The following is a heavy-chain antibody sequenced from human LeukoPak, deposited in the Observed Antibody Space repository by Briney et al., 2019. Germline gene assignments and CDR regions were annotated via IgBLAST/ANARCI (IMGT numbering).Heavy chain of an antibody. D-gene: IGHD3-3*01. CDR1: GGSISSYH. J-gene: IGHJ6*02. CDR2: IYYTGST. V-gene: IGHV4-59*01. CDR3: TRSLGVVIHGGMDV. Sequence: SETLSLTCTVPGGSISSYHWSWIRQPPGKGLEWIGHIYYTGSTNYNPSLKSRVTISLDTSKNQFSLKLSSVTAADTAVYYCTRSLGVVIHGGMDVWGQGTTVTVSS.